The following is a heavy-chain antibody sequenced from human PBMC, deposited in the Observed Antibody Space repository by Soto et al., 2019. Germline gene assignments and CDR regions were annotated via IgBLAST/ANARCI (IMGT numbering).Heavy chain of an antibody. J-gene: IGHJ4*02. V-gene: IGHV3-30*09. CDR1: GFIFRSYA. CDR2: ITYDGANG. CDR3: ARAFSGSYPNFDY. D-gene: IGHD1-26*01. Sequence: GGSLRLSCLASGFIFRSYAMHWVRHAPGKGLEWVAVITYDGANGYYADSVRGRFAISRDNSMSTLFLQMDSLRYEDTAVYYCARAFSGSYPNFDYWGQGTLVTVSS.